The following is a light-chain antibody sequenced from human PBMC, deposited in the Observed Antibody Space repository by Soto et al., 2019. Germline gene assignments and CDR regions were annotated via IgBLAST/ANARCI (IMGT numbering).Light chain of an antibody. J-gene: IGLJ2*01. CDR3: SSFSSITREV. CDR1: NSDVGGYNY. CDR2: EVS. Sequence: QSALTQPASVSGSPGQSITISCTGTNSDVGGYNYVSWYQQHPGKTPKLMIYEVSNRPSGVSHRFSGSKSGNTASLTISGLQTEDEADYYCSSFSSITREVFGGGTKVTVL. V-gene: IGLV2-14*01.